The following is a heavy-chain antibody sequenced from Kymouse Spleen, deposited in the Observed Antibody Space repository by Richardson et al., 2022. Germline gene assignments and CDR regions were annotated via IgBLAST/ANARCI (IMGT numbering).Heavy chain of an antibody. V-gene: IGHV4-39*01. CDR2: IYYSGST. J-gene: IGHJ6*02. Sequence: QLQLQESGPGLVKPSETLSLTCTVSGGSISSSSYYWGWIRQPPGKGLEWIGSIYYSGSTYYNPSLKSRVTISVDTSKNQFSLKLSSVTAADTAVYYCARQSGSYVYYYYYGMDVWGQGTTVTVSS. CDR1: GGSISSSSYY. D-gene: IGHD1-26*01. CDR3: ARQSGSYVYYYYYGMDV.